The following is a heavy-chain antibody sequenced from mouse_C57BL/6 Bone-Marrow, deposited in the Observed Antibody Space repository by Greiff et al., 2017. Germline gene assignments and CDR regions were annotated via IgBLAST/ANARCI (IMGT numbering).Heavy chain of an antibody. J-gene: IGHJ3*01. CDR3: AREDGNYPFAY. CDR2: INPYHGGT. V-gene: IGHV1-19*01. D-gene: IGHD2-1*01. Sequence: EVQLQQSGPVLVKPGASVKMSCKASGYTFTDYYMNWVKQSHGKSLEWIGVINPYHGGTSYNQKFKGKATLTVDKSSSTAYMELNSLTSEDSAVYYCAREDGNYPFAYWGQGTLVTVSA. CDR1: GYTFTDYY.